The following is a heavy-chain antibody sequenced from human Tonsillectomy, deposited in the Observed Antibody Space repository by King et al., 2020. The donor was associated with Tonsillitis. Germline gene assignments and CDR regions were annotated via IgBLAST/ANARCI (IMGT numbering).Heavy chain of an antibody. V-gene: IGHV3-23*04. CDR3: AKEAVAPSYWYFDL. J-gene: IGHJ2*01. CDR2: ISGSGGSR. D-gene: IGHD6-19*01. CDR1: GFTFSSYA. Sequence: VQLVESGRNLVQPGGSLRLSCAASGFTFSSYAMSWVRQAPGKGLEWVSGISGSGGSRYYADSVKGRFTISRDNSKNMLYLQMNSLRAEDTAVYYCAKEAVAPSYWYFDLWGRGTLVTVS.